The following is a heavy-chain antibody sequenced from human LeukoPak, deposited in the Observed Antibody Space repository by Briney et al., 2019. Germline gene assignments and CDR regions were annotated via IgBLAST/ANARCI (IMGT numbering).Heavy chain of an antibody. V-gene: IGHV3-21*01. D-gene: IGHD2-2*01. CDR2: ISSSSSYI. J-gene: IGHJ6*03. Sequence: PGGSLRLSCAASGFTFSSYSMNWVRQAPGKGLEWVSSISSSSSYIYYADSVKGRFTISRDNAKNSLYLQMNSLRAEDTAVYYCARESGGYCSSTSCDGHYYYYYYMDVWGKGTTVTVSS. CDR1: GFTFSSYS. CDR3: ARESGGYCSSTSCDGHYYYYYYMDV.